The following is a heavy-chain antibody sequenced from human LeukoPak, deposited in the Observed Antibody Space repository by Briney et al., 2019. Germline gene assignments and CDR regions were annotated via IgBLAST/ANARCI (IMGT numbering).Heavy chain of an antibody. CDR1: GFTFSSYA. CDR2: ISYDGSNK. CDR3: AREPPHYYYMDV. V-gene: IGHV3-30*01. Sequence: GSLRLSFAASGFTFSSYAMHWVRQAPGKGLEWVAVISYDGSNKYYADSVKGRFTISRDNSKNTLYLQMNSLRAEDTAVYYCAREPPHYYYMDVWGKGTTVTVSS. J-gene: IGHJ6*03.